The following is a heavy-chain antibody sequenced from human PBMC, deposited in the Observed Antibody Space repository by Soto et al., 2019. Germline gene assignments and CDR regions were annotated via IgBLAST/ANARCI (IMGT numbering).Heavy chain of an antibody. CDR2: IYYSGST. Sequence: PSETLSLTCTVSGGSISSGDYHWSWIRQPPGKGLEWIGYIYYSGSTYYNPSLKSRVTISVDTSKNQFSLKLSSVTAADTAVYYCARVRDNFWSGYFIDYWGQGTLVTVSS. D-gene: IGHD3-3*01. CDR3: ARVRDNFWSGYFIDY. V-gene: IGHV4-30-4*01. J-gene: IGHJ4*02. CDR1: GGSISSGDYH.